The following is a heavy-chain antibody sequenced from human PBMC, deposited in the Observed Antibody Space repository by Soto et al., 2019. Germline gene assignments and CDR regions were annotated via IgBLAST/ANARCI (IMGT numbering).Heavy chain of an antibody. J-gene: IGHJ4*02. Sequence: SETLSLTCTVSGGSISSNYWSWIRHPPGKGLEWIGYIYYSGSTNYNPSLKSRVTISVDTSKNQFSLKLSSVTAADTAVYYCARPVGATGYYFDYWGQGTLVTVSS. CDR1: GGSISSNY. CDR3: ARPVGATGYYFDY. CDR2: IYYSGST. V-gene: IGHV4-59*08. D-gene: IGHD1-26*01.